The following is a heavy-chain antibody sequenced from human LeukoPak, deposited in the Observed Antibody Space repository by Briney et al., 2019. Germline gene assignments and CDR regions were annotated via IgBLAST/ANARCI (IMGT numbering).Heavy chain of an antibody. Sequence: SETLSLTCAVYGGSFSGYYWSWIRQPPGKGLEWIGEINHSGSTNYNPSLKSRVTISVDTSKNQLSLKLSSVTAADTAVYYCARVFPGGQGGSSWYDAFDIWGQGTMVTVSS. J-gene: IGHJ3*02. CDR3: ARVFPGGQGGSSWYDAFDI. V-gene: IGHV4-34*01. CDR1: GGSFSGYY. D-gene: IGHD6-13*01. CDR2: INHSGST.